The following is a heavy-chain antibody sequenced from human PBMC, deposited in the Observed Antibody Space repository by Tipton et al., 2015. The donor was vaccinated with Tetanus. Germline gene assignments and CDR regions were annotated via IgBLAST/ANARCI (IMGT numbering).Heavy chain of an antibody. Sequence: SLRLSCAASQFTFSTYYMHWVRQSPGKGLEWVAFISYDGAEIYYADSVKGRISISRDNSKNILFLQMDSLRAEDTAVYYCARSESRIAPRIPWGMDIWGQGTTVTVSS. CDR3: ARSESRIAPRIPWGMDI. CDR1: QFTFSTYY. CDR2: ISYDGAEI. J-gene: IGHJ6*02. V-gene: IGHV3-30-3*01. D-gene: IGHD6-6*01.